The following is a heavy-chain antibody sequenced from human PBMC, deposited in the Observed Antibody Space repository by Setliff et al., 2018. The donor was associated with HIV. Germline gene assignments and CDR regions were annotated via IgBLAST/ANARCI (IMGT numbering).Heavy chain of an antibody. CDR2: ISAYNGNT. Sequence: ASVKVSCKASGYTFTTYGISWVRQAPGQGLEWMGWISAYNGNTNYAQKFQGRVTMTSDTSTSTVYMELSSLRSEDTALYYCARVDPYSSGFYGYWGQGTLVTVSS. D-gene: IGHD3-22*01. J-gene: IGHJ4*02. CDR3: ARVDPYSSGFYGY. CDR1: GYTFTTYG. V-gene: IGHV1-18*01.